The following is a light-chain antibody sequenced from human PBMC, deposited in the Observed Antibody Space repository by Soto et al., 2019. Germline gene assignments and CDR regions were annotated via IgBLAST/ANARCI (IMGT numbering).Light chain of an antibody. CDR1: QDIDRW. CDR2: TAS. CDR3: LQSDTFPYT. J-gene: IGKJ2*01. Sequence: DIKMTQSPSSVSASVGDRGTISCRASQDIDRWLAWFQHKPGKAPKLLIYTASSLQSGVPSRFSGSGSGTDFARTIASLQFEDFANYYCLQSDTFPYTFGLGTKLEIK. V-gene: IGKV1D-12*01.